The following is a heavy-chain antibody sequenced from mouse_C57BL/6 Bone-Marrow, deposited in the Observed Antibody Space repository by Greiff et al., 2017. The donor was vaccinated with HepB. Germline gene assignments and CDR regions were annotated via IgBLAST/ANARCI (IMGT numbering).Heavy chain of an antibody. CDR2: IRNKVNGYTT. D-gene: IGHD1-1*01. Sequence: EVQLVESGGGLVQPGSSLRLSCAASGFVFIDYSMSWVRQLPGKAPEWLALIRNKVNGYTTDYSASVKCRFTISRDNSQNILYLQMNTLRSEDSATYYCVKAVSSGSSYTWFAYWGQGTLVTVSA. CDR1: GFVFIDYS. V-gene: IGHV7-4*01. CDR3: VKAVSSGSSYTWFAY. J-gene: IGHJ3*01.